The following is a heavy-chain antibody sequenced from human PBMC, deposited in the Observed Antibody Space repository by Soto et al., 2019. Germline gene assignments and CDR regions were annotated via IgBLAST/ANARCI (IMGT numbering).Heavy chain of an antibody. CDR1: GGTFSSYA. J-gene: IGHJ6*02. V-gene: IGHV1-69*13. Sequence: SVKVSCKASGGTFSSYAISWVRQAPGQGLEWMGGIIPIFGTANYAQKFQGRVTITADESTSTAYMELSSLRSEDTAVYYCARGAKQLVVNYYYYYGMDVWGQGTTVTVS. D-gene: IGHD6-6*01. CDR3: ARGAKQLVVNYYYYYGMDV. CDR2: IIPIFGTA.